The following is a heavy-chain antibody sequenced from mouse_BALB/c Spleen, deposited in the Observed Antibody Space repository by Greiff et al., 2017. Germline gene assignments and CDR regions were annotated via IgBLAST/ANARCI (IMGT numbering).Heavy chain of an antibody. Sequence: VQLHQPGAELVKPGASVKLSCKASGYTFTSYSMYWVKQRPGQGLEWIGGINPSNGGTNFNEKFKSKATLTVDKSSSTAYMQLSSLTSEDSAVYYCTRSGTTAAWFAYWGQGTLVTVAA. J-gene: IGHJ3*01. CDR1: GYTFTSYS. CDR2: INPSNGGT. V-gene: IGHV1S81*02. CDR3: TRSGTTAAWFAY. D-gene: IGHD1-2*01.